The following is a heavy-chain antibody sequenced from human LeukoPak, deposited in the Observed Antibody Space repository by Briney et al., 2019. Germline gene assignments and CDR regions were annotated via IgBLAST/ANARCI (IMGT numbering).Heavy chain of an antibody. J-gene: IGHJ4*02. D-gene: IGHD5-18*01. CDR3: ASLRFTAGY. V-gene: IGHV4-34*01. CDR2: ISHSGST. CDR1: GGSFSGYY. Sequence: SETLSLTCVVYGGSFSGYYWSWIRQPPGKGLEWIGEISHSGSTNYNPSLKSRVTISIDTSKNQFSLKLNSVTAADTAVYYCASLRFTAGYWGQGTLVTVSS.